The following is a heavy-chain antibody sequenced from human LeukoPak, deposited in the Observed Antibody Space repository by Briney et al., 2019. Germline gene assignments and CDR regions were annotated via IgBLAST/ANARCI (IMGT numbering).Heavy chain of an antibody. Sequence: PGGSLRLSCAASGFTFSSYWMHWVRQAPGKGLVWVSRINSDGSSTSYADSVKGRFTISRDNAKNTLYLQMNSLRAEDTAVYYCARVSSGWLVYFDYWGQGTLVTVSS. V-gene: IGHV3-74*01. CDR2: INSDGSST. CDR1: GFTFSSYW. D-gene: IGHD6-19*01. J-gene: IGHJ4*02. CDR3: ARVSSGWLVYFDY.